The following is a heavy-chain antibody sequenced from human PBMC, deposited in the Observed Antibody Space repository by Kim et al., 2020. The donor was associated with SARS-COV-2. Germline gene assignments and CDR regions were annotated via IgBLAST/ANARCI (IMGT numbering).Heavy chain of an antibody. CDR2: ISGSGGST. CDR3: AKSVMVRGVIITGHDAFDI. D-gene: IGHD3-10*01. Sequence: GGSLRLSCAASGFTFSSYAMSWVRQAPGKGLEWVSAISGSGGSTYYADSVKGRFTISRDNSKNTLYLQMNSLRAEDTAVYYCAKSVMVRGVIITGHDAFDIWGQGTMVTVSS. CDR1: GFTFSSYA. V-gene: IGHV3-23*01. J-gene: IGHJ3*02.